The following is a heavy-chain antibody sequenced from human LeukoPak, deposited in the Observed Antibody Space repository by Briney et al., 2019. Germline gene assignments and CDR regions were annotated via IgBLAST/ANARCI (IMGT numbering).Heavy chain of an antibody. CDR3: ARRSSSWYFDY. Sequence: SETLSLTCAVYGGSFSGYYCSWVRQPPGKGLEWIGEINHSGSTNYSTSLKSRVTISVDTSKNQFSLKLSSVAAADTAVYYCARRSSSWYFDYWGQGTLVTVSS. CDR2: INHSGST. CDR1: GGSFSGYY. V-gene: IGHV4-34*01. J-gene: IGHJ4*02. D-gene: IGHD6-13*01.